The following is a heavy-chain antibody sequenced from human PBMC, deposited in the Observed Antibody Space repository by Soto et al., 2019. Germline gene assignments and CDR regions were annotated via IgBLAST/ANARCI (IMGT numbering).Heavy chain of an antibody. CDR3: AKDRLGSLPDAFDF. D-gene: IGHD7-27*01. V-gene: IGHV3-23*01. Sequence: EVQLLESGGGLVQPGGSLRLSCEASGFTFTNYVMVWVRQAPGKGLEWVSAIGGSVTYTFYADSVRGRFTLSRDNSRDTLYLQMNSLRAEDTAMYYCAKDRLGSLPDAFDFWGQGTMVTVSS. CDR1: GFTFTNYV. CDR2: IGGSVTYT. J-gene: IGHJ3*01.